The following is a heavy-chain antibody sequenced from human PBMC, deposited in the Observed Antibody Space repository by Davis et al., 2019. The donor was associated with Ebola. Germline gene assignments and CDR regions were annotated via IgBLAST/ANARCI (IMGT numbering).Heavy chain of an antibody. CDR2: INHSGST. CDR3: ARIDPTGTYGMDV. J-gene: IGHJ6*02. V-gene: IGHV4-34*01. CDR1: GGSFSGYY. D-gene: IGHD1-14*01. Sequence: MPSETLSLTCAVYGGSFSGYYWSWIRQPPGKGLEWIGEINHSGSTNYNPSLKSRVTISVDTSKNQFSLKLSSVTAADTAVYYCARIDPTGTYGMDVWGQGTTVTVSS.